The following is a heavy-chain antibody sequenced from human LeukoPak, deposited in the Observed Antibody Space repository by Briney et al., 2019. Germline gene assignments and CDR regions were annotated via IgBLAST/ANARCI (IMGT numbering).Heavy chain of an antibody. CDR3: AKERGRPAAILDY. CDR2: INPNSGGT. J-gene: IGHJ4*02. D-gene: IGHD2-2*01. CDR1: GYTFTGYY. V-gene: IGHV1-2*04. Sequence: ASVKVSCKASGYTFTGYYMHWVRQAPGQGLEWMGWINPNSGGTNYAQKFQGWVTMTRDTSISTAYMELSRLRSDDTAVYYCAKERGRPAAILDYWGQGTLVTVSS.